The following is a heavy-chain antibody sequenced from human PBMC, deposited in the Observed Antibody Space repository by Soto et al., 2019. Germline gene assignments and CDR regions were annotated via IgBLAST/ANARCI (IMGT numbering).Heavy chain of an antibody. CDR3: ARVWCSGGSCSSFFGI. V-gene: IGHV1-3*01. CDR1: GYTFTSYA. CDR2: INAGNGNT. D-gene: IGHD2-15*01. Sequence: GASVKVSCKASGYTFTSYAMHWVRQAPGQRLEWMGWINAGNGNTKYSQKFQGRVTITRDTSASTAYMELSSLRSEDTAVYYCARVWCSGGSCSSFFGIWGKGTMVTVPS. J-gene: IGHJ3*02.